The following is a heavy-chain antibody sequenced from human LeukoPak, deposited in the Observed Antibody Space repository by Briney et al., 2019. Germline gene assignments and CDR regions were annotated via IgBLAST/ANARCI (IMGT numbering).Heavy chain of an antibody. CDR1: GYIFTNYG. CDR2: ISGYNGNT. D-gene: IGHD6-13*01. J-gene: IGHJ6*02. CDR3: ARDSSSWYYYYYGMDV. V-gene: IGHV1-18*01. Sequence: ASVNVSCTASGYIFTNYGISWVRQAPGQGLEWMGWISGYNGNTNYAQRLQGRVTMTTDTSTGTAYMELRSLRSDDTAVYYCARDSSSWYYYYYGMDVWGHGTTVTVSS.